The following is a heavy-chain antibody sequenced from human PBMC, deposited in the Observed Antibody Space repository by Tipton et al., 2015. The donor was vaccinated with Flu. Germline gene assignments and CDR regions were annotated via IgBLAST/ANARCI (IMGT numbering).Heavy chain of an antibody. CDR2: IYTSGST. D-gene: IGHD3-22*01. Sequence: TLSLTCTVSGGSISSSSYYWGWIRQPPGKGLEWIGRIYTSGSTNYNPSLKSRVTISVDTSKNQFSLKLSSVTAADTAVYYCAREDYDSSGYHITDAFDIWGQGTMVTVSS. J-gene: IGHJ3*02. CDR3: AREDYDSSGYHITDAFDI. V-gene: IGHV4-39*07. CDR1: GGSISSSSYY.